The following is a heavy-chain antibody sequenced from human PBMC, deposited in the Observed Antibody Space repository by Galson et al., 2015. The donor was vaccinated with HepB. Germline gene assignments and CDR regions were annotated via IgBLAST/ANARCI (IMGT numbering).Heavy chain of an antibody. Sequence: QSGAEVKKPGESLKISCEGSGYRFSMYWIGWVRQMPGRGLEWMGSIYPSASDTRYRPSFQGQVTISADKSINTAYLQWSSLRASDTAIYCCARHSQTTASLDYYFFYGMDVWGQGTTVTVSS. V-gene: IGHV5-51*01. CDR1: GYRFSMYW. CDR2: IYPSASDT. CDR3: ARHSQTTASLDYYFFYGMDV. J-gene: IGHJ6*02. D-gene: IGHD1-7*01.